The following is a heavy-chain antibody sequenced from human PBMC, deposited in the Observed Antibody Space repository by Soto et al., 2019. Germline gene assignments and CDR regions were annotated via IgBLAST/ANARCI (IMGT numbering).Heavy chain of an antibody. Sequence: QVQLVQSGAEVKKPGSSVKVSCKASGGTFSSYTISWVRQAPGQGLEWMGRIIPILGIANYAQKFQGRVTIIADKPTRTASMELSSLRSEDTAVYYCATRSGSYPLTPIDYWGEGTLVTVSS. CDR2: IIPILGIA. CDR1: GGTFSSYT. J-gene: IGHJ4*02. CDR3: ATRSGSYPLTPIDY. D-gene: IGHD1-26*01. V-gene: IGHV1-69*02.